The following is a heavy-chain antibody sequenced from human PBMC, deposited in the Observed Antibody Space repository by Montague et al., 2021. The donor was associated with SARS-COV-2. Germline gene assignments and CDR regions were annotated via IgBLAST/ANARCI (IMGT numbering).Heavy chain of an antibody. CDR2: IYYSGST. D-gene: IGHD3-16*02. CDR1: GGSISSSSYY. J-gene: IGHJ2*01. V-gene: IGHV4-39*01. Sequence: SETLSLTCTVSGGSISSSSYYWGWIRQPPGKGLEWIGSIYYSGSTXYNPSLKSRVTISVDTSKNQFSLKLSSVTAADTAVYYCARHYDYVWGSYRQRLNWYFDLWGRGTLVSVSS. CDR3: ARHYDYVWGSYRQRLNWYFDL.